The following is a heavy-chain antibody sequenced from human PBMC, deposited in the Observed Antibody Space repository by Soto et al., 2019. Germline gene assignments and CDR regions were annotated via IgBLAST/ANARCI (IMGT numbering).Heavy chain of an antibody. CDR1: GGSISSYY. CDR2: IYYSGST. CDR3: ARGDSSSSGWFDP. D-gene: IGHD6-6*01. J-gene: IGHJ5*02. Sequence: SLTCTVSGGSISSYYWSWIRQPPGKGLEWIGYIYYSGSTDYNPSLKSRVTISVDTSKNQFSLKLSSVTAADTAVYYCARGDSSSSGWFDPWGQGTLVTVSS. V-gene: IGHV4-59*01.